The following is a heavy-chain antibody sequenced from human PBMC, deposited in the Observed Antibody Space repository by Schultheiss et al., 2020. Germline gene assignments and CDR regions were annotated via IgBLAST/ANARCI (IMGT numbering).Heavy chain of an antibody. D-gene: IGHD2-21*01. J-gene: IGHJ4*02. V-gene: IGHV3-7*01. Sequence: GGSLRLSCAASGFTFSSYWMNWVRQAPGKGLEWVANIKFDGSEKYYVDSVKGRFTISRDNAKNSLDLQLNSLRVEDTAVYYCARDHVAPGIIFDHWGQGTLVNGYS. CDR3: ARDHVAPGIIFDH. CDR1: GFTFSSYW. CDR2: IKFDGSEK.